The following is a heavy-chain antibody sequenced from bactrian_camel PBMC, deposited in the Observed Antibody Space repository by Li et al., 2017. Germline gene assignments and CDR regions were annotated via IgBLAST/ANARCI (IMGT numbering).Heavy chain of an antibody. J-gene: IGHJ4*01. Sequence: HVQLVESGGRSVNAGGSLRLSCAASGYTAVINYMGWIRQSPGNEREVLAAIHTRDGTAHYADSVKGRFTISHDNANDTTFLQMNSLMPEDSAMYYCAAKSPGGGWYSPGSYNYWGQGTQVTVS. CDR1: GYTAVINY. CDR3: AAKSPGGGWYSPGSYNY. CDR2: IHTRDGTA. D-gene: IGHD6*01. V-gene: IGHV3S54*01.